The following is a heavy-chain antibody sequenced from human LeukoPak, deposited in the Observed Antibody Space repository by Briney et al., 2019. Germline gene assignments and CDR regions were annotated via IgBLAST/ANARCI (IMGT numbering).Heavy chain of an antibody. Sequence: ASVKVSCKASGYTFTGYYMHWVRQAPGQGLDWMGWINPNSGGTNYAQKFQGRVTMTRDTSISTAYMELSRLRSDDTAVYHCARVTSTGRTFDIWGQGTMVTVSS. V-gene: IGHV1-2*02. J-gene: IGHJ3*02. D-gene: IGHD4-17*01. CDR2: INPNSGGT. CDR3: ARVTSTGRTFDI. CDR1: GYTFTGYY.